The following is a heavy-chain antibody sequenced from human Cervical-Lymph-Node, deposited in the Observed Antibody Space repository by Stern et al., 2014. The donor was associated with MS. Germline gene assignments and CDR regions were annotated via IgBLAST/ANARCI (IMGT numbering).Heavy chain of an antibody. CDR2: ISSSSRII. CDR1: GFTFSSYS. CDR3: ARVGGFKTGWYI. V-gene: IGHV3-48*02. Sequence: EVQLVQSGGGLVQPGGSLRLSCAASGFTFSSYSMNWVRQAPGKGPEWVSYISSSSRIIDYADSVKGRFTISRDNAKNSLYLQMNSLRDKDTAVYYCARVGGFKTGWYIWGQGTLVTVSS. D-gene: IGHD6-19*01. J-gene: IGHJ4*02.